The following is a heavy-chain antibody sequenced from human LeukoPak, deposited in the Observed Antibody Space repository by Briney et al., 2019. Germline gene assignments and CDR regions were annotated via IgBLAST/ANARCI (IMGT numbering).Heavy chain of an antibody. CDR2: IYYSGST. CDR3: ARGRGVWFGELFQTPFDY. CDR1: GGSISSSSYY. Sequence: SETLSLTCTVSGGSISSSSYYWGWIRQPPGKGLEWIGSIYYSGSTYYNPSLKSRVTISVDTSKNQFSLKLSSVTAADTAVYYCARGRGVWFGELFQTPFDYWGQGTLVTVSS. J-gene: IGHJ4*02. D-gene: IGHD3-10*01. V-gene: IGHV4-39*07.